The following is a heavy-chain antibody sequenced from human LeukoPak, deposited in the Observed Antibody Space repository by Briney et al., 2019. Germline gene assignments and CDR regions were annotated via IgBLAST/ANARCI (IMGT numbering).Heavy chain of an antibody. CDR1: GFTFDDYA. Sequence: GGSLRLSCAASGFTFDDYAMHWVRQAPGKGLEWVSGISWNSGSIGYADSVKGRFTISRDNAKNSLYLQMNSLRAEDTALYYCAKDTKTAPPSIAAAGTFDHWGQGTLVTVSS. J-gene: IGHJ4*02. CDR3: AKDTKTAPPSIAAAGTFDH. V-gene: IGHV3-9*01. D-gene: IGHD6-13*01. CDR2: ISWNSGSI.